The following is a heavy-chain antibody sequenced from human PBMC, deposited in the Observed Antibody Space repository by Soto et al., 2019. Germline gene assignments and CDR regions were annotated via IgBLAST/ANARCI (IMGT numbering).Heavy chain of an antibody. Sequence: QVQLQQWGAGLLKPSETLSLTCAVYGGSFSGYYWSWIRQPPGKGLEWIGEINHSGSTNYNPSLKGRVTISVDTSKNQFSLKLSSVTAADTAVYYCARVKGGYYGSGSYYTPNWFDPWGQGTLVTVSS. CDR2: INHSGST. V-gene: IGHV4-34*01. J-gene: IGHJ5*02. CDR3: ARVKGGYYGSGSYYTPNWFDP. D-gene: IGHD3-10*01. CDR1: GGSFSGYY.